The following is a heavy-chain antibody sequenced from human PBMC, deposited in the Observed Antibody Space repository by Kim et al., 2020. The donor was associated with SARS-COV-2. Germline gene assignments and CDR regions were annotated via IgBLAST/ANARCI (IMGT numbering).Heavy chain of an antibody. J-gene: IGHJ4*02. CDR2: IIPIFGTA. CDR1: GGTFSSYA. D-gene: IGHD2-15*01. CDR3: ASYSAPIGYCSGGSCYGILV. V-gene: IGHV1-69*13. Sequence: SVKVSCKASGGTFSSYAISWVRQAPGQGLEWMGGIIPIFGTANYAQKFQGRVTITADESTSTAYMELSSLRSEDTAVYYCASYSAPIGYCSGGSCYGILVWGQGTLVTVSS.